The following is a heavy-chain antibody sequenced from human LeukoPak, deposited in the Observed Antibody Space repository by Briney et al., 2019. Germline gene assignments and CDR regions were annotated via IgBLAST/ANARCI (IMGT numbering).Heavy chain of an antibody. D-gene: IGHD3-3*01. CDR2: INHSGST. J-gene: IGHJ4*02. CDR3: ARRDDFWSGYYTTRGYYFDY. V-gene: IGHV4-34*01. CDR1: GGSFSGYY. Sequence: SETLSLTCAVYGGSFSGYYWSWIRQPPGKGLEWIGDINHSGSTNYNPSLKSRVTISVDTSKNQFSLKLSSVTAADTAVYYCARRDDFWSGYYTTRGYYFDYWGQGTLVTVSS.